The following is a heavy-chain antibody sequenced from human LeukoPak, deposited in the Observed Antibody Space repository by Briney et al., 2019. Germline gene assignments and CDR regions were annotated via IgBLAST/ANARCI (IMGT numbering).Heavy chain of an antibody. J-gene: IGHJ4*02. V-gene: IGHV4-39*07. D-gene: IGHD3-16*01. CDR3: ARDWGGSSVDY. CDR1: GGSISSSSYY. Sequence: PSETLSLTCTVSGGSISSSSYYWGWIRQPPGKGLEWIGSIYYSGSTYYNPSLKSRVTISVDTSKNQFSLKLSSVTAADTAVYYCARDWGGSSVDYWGQGTLVTVSS. CDR2: IYYSGST.